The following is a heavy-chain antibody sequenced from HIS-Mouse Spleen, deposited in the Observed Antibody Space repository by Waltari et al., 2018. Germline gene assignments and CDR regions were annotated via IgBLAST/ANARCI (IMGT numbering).Heavy chain of an antibody. V-gene: IGHV4-39*07. Sequence: QLQPQESGPGLVKPSETLSLTCTVSGGSISSSSYYWGWIRQPPGKGLEWFGSIYYSGRTYYNPSLKSRVTISVDTSKNPFSLKLSSVTAADTAVYYCARELGVTGEDYWGQGTLVTVSS. D-gene: IGHD7-27*01. CDR3: ARELGVTGEDY. CDR1: GGSISSSSYY. J-gene: IGHJ4*02. CDR2: IYYSGRT.